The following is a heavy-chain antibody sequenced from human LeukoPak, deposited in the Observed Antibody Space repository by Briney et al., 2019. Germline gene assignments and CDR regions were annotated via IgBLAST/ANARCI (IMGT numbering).Heavy chain of an antibody. CDR3: AIFNWGSGGRFFDY. CDR1: GFTVSSNY. V-gene: IGHV3-66*01. D-gene: IGHD7-27*01. CDR2: IYSGGST. J-gene: IGHJ4*02. Sequence: GGSLRLSCAASGFTVSSNYMSWVRQAPGKGLEWVSVIYSGGSTYYADSVKGRFTISRDNSKNTLYLQMNSLRAEDTAVYYCAIFNWGSGGRFFDYWGQGTLVTVSS.